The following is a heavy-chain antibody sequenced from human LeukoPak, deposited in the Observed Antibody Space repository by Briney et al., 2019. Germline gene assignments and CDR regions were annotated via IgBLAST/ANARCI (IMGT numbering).Heavy chain of an antibody. CDR1: GFTFSTYA. Sequence: GSLRLSCAAAGFTFSTYAMHWVRQAPGKGLEYVSGISSNGGSTYYANSVKGRFTISRDNSKNTLYLQMGSLRAEDMAVYYCVRLSGITSSGTVVSSRADYWGQGTLVTVSS. CDR3: VRLSGITSSGTVVSSRADY. V-gene: IGHV3-64*01. J-gene: IGHJ4*02. D-gene: IGHD6-13*01. CDR2: ISSNGGST.